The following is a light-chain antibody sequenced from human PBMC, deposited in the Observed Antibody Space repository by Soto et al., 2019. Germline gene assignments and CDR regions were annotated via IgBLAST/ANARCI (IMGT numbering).Light chain of an antibody. CDR2: DAS. J-gene: IGKJ4*01. CDR1: QSVASY. V-gene: IGKV3-11*01. Sequence: EIVLTQSPATLSLSPGETATLSCRASQSVASYLAWYQHKPGQAPRLLMYDASNMATGIPARFSGSGSGSDFTLTISSLEPEDLAVYCCQLRSDWPPPLSFGGGTKVEIK. CDR3: QLRSDWPPPLS.